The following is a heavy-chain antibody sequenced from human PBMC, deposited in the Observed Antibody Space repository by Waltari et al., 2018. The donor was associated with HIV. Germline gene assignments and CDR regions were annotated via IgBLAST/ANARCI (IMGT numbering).Heavy chain of an antibody. D-gene: IGHD6-13*01. CDR1: GGSISSSSYY. Sequence: QLQLQESGPGLVKPSETLSLTCTVSGGSISSSSYYWGWIRQPPGKGLAWIGSIYYSGSTYNNPSLKSRVTISVDTSKNQFSLKLSSVTAADTAVYYCARAEYSSSWYVPACFDYWGQGTLVTVSS. CDR2: IYYSGST. CDR3: ARAEYSSSWYVPACFDY. J-gene: IGHJ4*02. V-gene: IGHV4-39*07.